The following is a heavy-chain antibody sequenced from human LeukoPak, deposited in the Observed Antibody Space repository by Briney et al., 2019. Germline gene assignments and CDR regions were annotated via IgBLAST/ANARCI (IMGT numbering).Heavy chain of an antibody. Sequence: ASVKVSCKASGYTFTSYDINWVRQATGQGLEWMGWMNPNSGNTGYAQKFQGRVTITADKSTSTAYMELSSLRSEDTAVYYCAGSVVPKKHFDYWGQGTLVTVSS. J-gene: IGHJ4*02. CDR3: AGSVVPKKHFDY. V-gene: IGHV1-8*01. CDR1: GYTFTSYD. CDR2: MNPNSGNT. D-gene: IGHD4-23*01.